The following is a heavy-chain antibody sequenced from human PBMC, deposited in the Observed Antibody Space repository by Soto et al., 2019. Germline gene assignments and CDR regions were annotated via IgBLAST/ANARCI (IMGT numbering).Heavy chain of an antibody. CDR2: ISGSDGKT. D-gene: IGHD3-3*01. CDR3: ARWSYLDY. CDR1: GFSFGSYA. J-gene: IGHJ4*02. V-gene: IGHV3-23*01. Sequence: GGSLRLACAASGFSFGSYALSWDRQAPGKGLEWVSTISGSDGKTFYADSVKGRFSISRDTSQNTLYLQMNSLRADDTAIYYCARWSYLDYWGQGTRVTVSS.